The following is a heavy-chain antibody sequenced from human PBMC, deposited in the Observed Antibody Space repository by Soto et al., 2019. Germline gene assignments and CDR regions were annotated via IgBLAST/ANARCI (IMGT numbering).Heavy chain of an antibody. V-gene: IGHV4-59*07. D-gene: IGHD3-22*01. J-gene: IGHJ4*02. CDR2: VYYTGST. Sequence: SDTLSLTCTVSGDSISTFYWGWMRQSPGKELEWIGYVYYTGSTNYNPSLKSRVTISVDRSKNQFSLKLTSANAADTAVYYCARGRTVRDYADDSSDYFYFFGYWGQGTQVTVPS. CDR3: ARGRTVRDYADDSSDYFYFFGY. CDR1: GDSISTFY.